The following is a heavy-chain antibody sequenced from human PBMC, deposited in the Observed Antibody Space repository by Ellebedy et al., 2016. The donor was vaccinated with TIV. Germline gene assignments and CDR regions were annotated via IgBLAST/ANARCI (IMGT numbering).Heavy chain of an antibody. V-gene: IGHV1-69*06. Sequence: SVKVSCXASGGTFSSYAISWVRQAPGQGLEWMGGIIPIFGTANYAQKFQGRVTITADKSTSTAYMELSSLRSEDTAVYYCARGLTVDTGPHFDYWGQGTLVTVSS. CDR1: GGTFSSYA. CDR3: ARGLTVDTGPHFDY. D-gene: IGHD5-18*01. CDR2: IIPIFGTA. J-gene: IGHJ4*02.